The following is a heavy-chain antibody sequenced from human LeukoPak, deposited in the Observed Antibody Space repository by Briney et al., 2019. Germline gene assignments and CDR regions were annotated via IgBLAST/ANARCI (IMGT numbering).Heavy chain of an antibody. J-gene: IGHJ3*02. CDR2: IYSGGST. Sequence: PGGSLRLSCAASGFTVSSNYMSWVRQPPGKGLEWVSVIYSGGSTYYADSVKGRFTISRDNSKNPLYLQMNSLRAEDTAVYYCAREFEYYYDSSGQQDAFDIWGQGTMVTVSS. D-gene: IGHD3-22*01. V-gene: IGHV3-53*01. CDR1: GFTVSSNY. CDR3: AREFEYYYDSSGQQDAFDI.